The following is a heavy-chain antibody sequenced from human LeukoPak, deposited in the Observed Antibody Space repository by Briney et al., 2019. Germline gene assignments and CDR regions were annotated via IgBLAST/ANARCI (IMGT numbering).Heavy chain of an antibody. V-gene: IGHV1-2*02. Sequence: GASVKVSCKASEYTFTGYYMHWVRQAPGQGLEWMGWINPNNGGTNYAQKFQGRVTMTRDTSISTAYMELSRLRSDDTAVYYCARSNYYDSSGYYPSPYYYYYYMDVWGKGTTVTVSS. CDR1: EYTFTGYY. CDR2: INPNNGGT. CDR3: ARSNYYDSSGYYPSPYYYYYYMDV. D-gene: IGHD3-22*01. J-gene: IGHJ6*03.